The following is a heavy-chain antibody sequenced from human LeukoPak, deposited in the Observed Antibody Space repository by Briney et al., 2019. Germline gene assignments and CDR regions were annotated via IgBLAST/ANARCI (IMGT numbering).Heavy chain of an antibody. Sequence: ASVTLSFKASVYTFTIYAMHWVRQAPGQRLEWMGWINAGNGNTKYSQEFQGRVTITRDTSASTAYMELSSLRSEDMAVYYCARGRGLNCSGGSCYFDYWGQGTLVTVSS. D-gene: IGHD2-15*01. J-gene: IGHJ4*02. CDR1: VYTFTIYA. CDR3: ARGRGLNCSGGSCYFDY. CDR2: INAGNGNT. V-gene: IGHV1-3*03.